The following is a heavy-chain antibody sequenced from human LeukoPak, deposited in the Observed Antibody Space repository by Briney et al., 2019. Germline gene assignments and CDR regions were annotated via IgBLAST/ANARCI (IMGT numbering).Heavy chain of an antibody. CDR3: ARDGSEYCSSTSCFDGFDP. CDR1: GFTFTHYG. V-gene: IGHV3-48*04. D-gene: IGHD2-2*01. Sequence: GGTLRLSCAASGFTFTHYGMNWVRQAPGKGLEWVSGIRANGETTYYADSVRGRFTISRDNAKNSLYLQMNSLRAEDTAVYYCARDGSEYCSSTSCFDGFDPWGQGTLVTVSS. J-gene: IGHJ5*02. CDR2: IRANGETT.